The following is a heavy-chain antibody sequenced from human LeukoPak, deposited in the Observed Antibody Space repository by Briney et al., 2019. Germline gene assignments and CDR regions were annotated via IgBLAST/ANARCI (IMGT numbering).Heavy chain of an antibody. Sequence: GGTLRLPCAASGFTFSSYAMSWVRQAPGKGLEWVSAISGSGGSTYYADSVKCRFTISRDNSKNTLYLQMNSLRAEDTAVYYCAKDYGDYGGGYDYWGQGTLVTVSS. CDR2: ISGSGGST. V-gene: IGHV3-23*01. CDR1: GFTFSSYA. J-gene: IGHJ4*02. D-gene: IGHD4-17*01. CDR3: AKDYGDYGGGYDY.